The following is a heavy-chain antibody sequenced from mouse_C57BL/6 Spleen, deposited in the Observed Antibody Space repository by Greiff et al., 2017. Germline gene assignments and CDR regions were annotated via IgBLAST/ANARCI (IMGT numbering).Heavy chain of an antibody. CDR2: IYPGDGDT. CDR3: ARSNFFYAMDY. CDR1: GYAFSSSW. Sequence: VMLVESGPELVKPGASVKISCKASGYAFSSSWMNWVKQRPGKGLEWIGRIYPGDGDTNYNGKFKGKATLTADKSSSTAYMQLSSLTSEDSEVYFCARSNFFYAMDYWGQGTSVTVSS. J-gene: IGHJ4*01. V-gene: IGHV1-82*01.